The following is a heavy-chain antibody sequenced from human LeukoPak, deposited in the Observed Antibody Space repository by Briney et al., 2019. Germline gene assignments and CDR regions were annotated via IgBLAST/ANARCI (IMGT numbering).Heavy chain of an antibody. D-gene: IGHD2-2*01. CDR3: AKDISSTSADY. J-gene: IGHJ4*02. CDR1: GFTFSSHG. V-gene: IGHV3-23*01. CDR2: ISGSGGST. Sequence: GGSLRLSCVGSGFTFSSHGMGWVRQAPGKGLEWVSAISGSGGSTYYADSVKGRFTISRDNSKNTLYLQMNSLRAEDTAVYYCAKDISSTSADYWGQGTLVTVSS.